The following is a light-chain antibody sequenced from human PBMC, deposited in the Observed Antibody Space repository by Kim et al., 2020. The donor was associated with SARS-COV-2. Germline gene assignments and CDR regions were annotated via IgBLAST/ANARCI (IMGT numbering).Light chain of an antibody. CDR3: NSRGSNDNVL. V-gene: IGLV3-19*01. CDR2: GKN. CDR1: SLRSYY. Sequence: SSELTQDPAVSVALGQTVRITCQGDSLRSYYATWYQQKPGQAPIVVIYGKNNRPSGIPDRVSGSSSGDTASLTITGTQAVDEADYYCNSRGSNDNVLFGGGTQLTVL. J-gene: IGLJ2*01.